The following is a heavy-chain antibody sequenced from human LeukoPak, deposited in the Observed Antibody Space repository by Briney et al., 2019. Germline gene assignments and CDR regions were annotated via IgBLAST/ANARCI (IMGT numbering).Heavy chain of an antibody. CDR2: INLGGSAK. Sequence: GALRLSCAASGLTLSGYWMNWVRQAPGKGLEWVANINLGGSAKLYVDSVKGRFTISRDNAKNSLDLQMNSLKVEDTAVYYCAAWGKYNYWGQGTLVTVSS. CDR1: GLTLSGYW. CDR3: AAWGKYNY. D-gene: IGHD7-27*01. J-gene: IGHJ4*02. V-gene: IGHV3-7*01.